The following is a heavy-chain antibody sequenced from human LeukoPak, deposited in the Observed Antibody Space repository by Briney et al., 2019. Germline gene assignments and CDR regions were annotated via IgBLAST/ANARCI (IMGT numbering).Heavy chain of an antibody. CDR2: IYYSGST. Sequence: SETLSLTCTVSDGSITSYYWSWIRQPPGKGLEWIGYIYYSGSTNYNPSLKSRVTISVDTPKNQFSLKLSSVTAADTAVYYCARARTYDSSGHYEGPHPYYFDYWGQGTLVTVSS. D-gene: IGHD3-22*01. CDR1: DGSITSYY. CDR3: ARARTYDSSGHYEGPHPYYFDY. V-gene: IGHV4-59*01. J-gene: IGHJ4*02.